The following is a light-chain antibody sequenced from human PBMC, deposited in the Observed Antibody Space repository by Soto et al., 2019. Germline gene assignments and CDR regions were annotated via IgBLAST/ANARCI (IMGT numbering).Light chain of an antibody. V-gene: IGKV3-20*01. CDR3: QQYGSSPET. CDR2: DAS. J-gene: IGKJ1*01. Sequence: EIVLTQSPGTLSLSPGERATLSCRASQSVASRNLARYQQKSGQAPRLLIYDASNRATGIPDRFSGSGSGTDFTLTISRLEPEDFAVYYCQQYGSSPETFGQGTKVDIK. CDR1: QSVASRN.